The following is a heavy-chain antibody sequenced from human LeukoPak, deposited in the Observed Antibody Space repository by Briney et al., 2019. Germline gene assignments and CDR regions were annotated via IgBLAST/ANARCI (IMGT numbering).Heavy chain of an antibody. CDR3: ATGIGFALNWFDP. D-gene: IGHD2-2*03. J-gene: IGHJ5*02. V-gene: IGHV1-24*01. Sequence: VASVKVSCTVSGYTLTELSMHWVRQAPGKGLEWMGGFDPEDGETIYAQKFQGRVTMTEDTSTDTAYMELSSLRSEDTAVYYCATGIGFALNWFDPWGQGTLVTVSS. CDR2: FDPEDGET. CDR1: GYTLTELS.